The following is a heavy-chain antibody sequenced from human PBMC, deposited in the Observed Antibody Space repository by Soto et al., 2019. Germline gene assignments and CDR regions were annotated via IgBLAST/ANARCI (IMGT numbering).Heavy chain of an antibody. Sequence: SETLSLTCSVSGGSLSSGDYYWSWIRQHPGKGLEWIGYIYYSGSTYYNPSLKSRVTISVDTSKNQFSLKLSSVTAADTAVYYCARVGGINWFDPWRQGTLVTVSS. CDR1: GGSLSSGDYY. V-gene: IGHV4-31*03. CDR3: ARVGGINWFDP. J-gene: IGHJ5*02. CDR2: IYYSGST. D-gene: IGHD1-20*01.